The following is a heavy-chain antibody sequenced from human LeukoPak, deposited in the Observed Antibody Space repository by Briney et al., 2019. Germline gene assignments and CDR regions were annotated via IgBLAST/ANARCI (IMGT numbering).Heavy chain of an antibody. Sequence: ASVKVSCKASGYTFTSYDINWVRQATGQGLEWMGWMNPNSGNTGFAQKFQGRVTMTRITSISTAYMELSRLRSEDTAVYYCARHDPYYDSSGYCSFDYWGQGTLVTVSS. D-gene: IGHD3-22*01. CDR2: MNPNSGNT. J-gene: IGHJ4*02. CDR3: ARHDPYYDSSGYCSFDY. V-gene: IGHV1-8*01. CDR1: GYTFTSYD.